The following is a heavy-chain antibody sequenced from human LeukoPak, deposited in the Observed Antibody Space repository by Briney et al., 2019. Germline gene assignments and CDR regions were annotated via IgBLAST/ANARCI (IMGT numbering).Heavy chain of an antibody. Sequence: GESLKISCKGSGYSFTSYWIGWVRQMPGKGLEWMGIIYPGDSDTRYSPSFQGQVTISADKSISTAYLQWSSLKASDTAMYYCARSPREYSSSSVWFNPWGQGTLVTVSS. CDR3: ARSPREYSSSSVWFNP. D-gene: IGHD6-6*01. V-gene: IGHV5-51*01. CDR2: IYPGDSDT. CDR1: GYSFTSYW. J-gene: IGHJ5*02.